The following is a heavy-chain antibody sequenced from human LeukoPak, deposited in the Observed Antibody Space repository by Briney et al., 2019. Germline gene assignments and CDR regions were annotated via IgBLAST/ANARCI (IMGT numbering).Heavy chain of an antibody. V-gene: IGHV4-39*07. J-gene: IGHJ4*02. CDR3: ARRRTTGTTGYFDY. D-gene: IGHD1-1*01. CDR1: GVSIVRSPSC. CDR2: FYHSRKV. Sequence: SETLSLACTVSGVSIVRSPSCWGWVRQTPGKGLEWIASFYHSRKVYYNPSFESRVTISGDTTKNQVSLTIHSVTAADTAVYYCARRRTTGTTGYFDYWGQGTLVTVSS.